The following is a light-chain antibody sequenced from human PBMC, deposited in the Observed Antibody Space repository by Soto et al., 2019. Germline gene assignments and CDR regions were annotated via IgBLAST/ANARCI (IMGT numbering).Light chain of an antibody. CDR2: DAS. CDR3: QQRSNWPHT. V-gene: IGKV3-11*01. J-gene: IGKJ2*01. CDR1: QSVSSY. Sequence: EIVLTQSPSTLSLSPGERATLSCRASQSVSSYLAWYQHKPGQAPRLLIYDASNRATGIPARFSGSGSGTDFTLTISSLEPEDFAVYYCQQRSNWPHTFGPGTKLEIK.